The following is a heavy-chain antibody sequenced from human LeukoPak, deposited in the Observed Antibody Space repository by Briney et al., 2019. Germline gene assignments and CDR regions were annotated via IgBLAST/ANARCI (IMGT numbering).Heavy chain of an antibody. CDR1: GGSFSGYY. CDR2: INHSGST. D-gene: IGHD5-12*01. J-gene: IGHJ4*02. V-gene: IGHV4-34*01. CDR3: ARLPSGYDSDSDY. Sequence: PSETLSLTCAVYGGSFSGYYWSWIRQPPGKGLEWIGEINHSGSTNYNPSLKSRVTISVDTSKNQFSLKLSSVTAADTAVYYCARLPSGYDSDSDYWGQGTLVTVSS.